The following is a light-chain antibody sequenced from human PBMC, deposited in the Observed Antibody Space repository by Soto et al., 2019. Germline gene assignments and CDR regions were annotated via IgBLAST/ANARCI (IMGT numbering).Light chain of an antibody. V-gene: IGKV3-11*01. Sequence: EIVLTQSPATLSLSPGERATLSCRASQSVSSYLAWYQQKPGQAPRLLIYDASNRATGIPARFSGSGSGTDITLTISSREPEAFAVYYCQQRSNWPLLTFGGGTKVEIK. CDR3: QQRSNWPLLT. CDR2: DAS. J-gene: IGKJ4*01. CDR1: QSVSSY.